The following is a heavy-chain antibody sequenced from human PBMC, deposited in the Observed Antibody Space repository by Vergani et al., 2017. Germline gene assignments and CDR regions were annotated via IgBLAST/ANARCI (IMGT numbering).Heavy chain of an antibody. D-gene: IGHD6-6*01. Sequence: QVQLQESGPGLVKPSQTLSLTCTVSGGSISSGGYYWSWIRQHPGKGLEWIGYIYYSGRTYYNPSLKSRGTISVDTSKNQFSLKLSSVTAADTAVYYCARDIAARGYWYFDLWGRGTLVTVSS. J-gene: IGHJ2*01. CDR1: GGSISSGGYY. CDR2: IYYSGRT. V-gene: IGHV4-31*03. CDR3: ARDIAARGYWYFDL.